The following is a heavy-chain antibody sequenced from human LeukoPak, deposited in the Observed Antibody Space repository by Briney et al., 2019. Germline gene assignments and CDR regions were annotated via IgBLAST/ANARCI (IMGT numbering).Heavy chain of an antibody. D-gene: IGHD1-26*01. V-gene: IGHV3-64*04. CDR2: ISSNGYST. Sequence: GGSLRLSCSASGFTFSDYPMHWVRQAPGKGLEYVSAISSNGYSTYYADPVKGRFTISRDDSMNIMYLQMNSLKTEDTALYYCAAVRDRGSLSLHAWGQGTLVIVSS. J-gene: IGHJ5*02. CDR3: AAVRDRGSLSLHA. CDR1: GFTFSDYP.